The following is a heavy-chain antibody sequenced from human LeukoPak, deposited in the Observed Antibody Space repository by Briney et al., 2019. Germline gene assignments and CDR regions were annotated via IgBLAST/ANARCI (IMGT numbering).Heavy chain of an antibody. D-gene: IGHD2/OR15-2a*01. CDR1: GDSTSSYY. CDR3: AGDNSALGWFHP. J-gene: IGHJ5*02. V-gene: IGHV4-59*01. CDR2: IYCSGGT. Sequence: PSETLSPSCAVSGDSTSSYYSSWIRQPPGKGLEWVGYIYCSGGTSYNPSLKSRVTISVDTSKNQFSLKRSSVPAADPAVYYCAGDNSALGWFHPWGEGTLLSVSS.